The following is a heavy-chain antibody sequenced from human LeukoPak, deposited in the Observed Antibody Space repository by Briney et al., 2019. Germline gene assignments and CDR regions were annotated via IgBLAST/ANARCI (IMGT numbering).Heavy chain of an antibody. CDR3: ARDPHYDILTGDYYYYGMDV. CDR2: VSGSGDTT. J-gene: IGHJ6*02. CDR1: GFTFSSYA. V-gene: IGHV3-23*01. Sequence: GGSLRLSCAVSGFTFSSYAMSWVRQAPGKGLEWVSAVSGSGDTTYYADSVKGRFTISRDTSRNTVYLQMNSLGAEDTAVYYCARDPHYDILTGDYYYYGMDVWGQGTTVTVSS. D-gene: IGHD3-9*01.